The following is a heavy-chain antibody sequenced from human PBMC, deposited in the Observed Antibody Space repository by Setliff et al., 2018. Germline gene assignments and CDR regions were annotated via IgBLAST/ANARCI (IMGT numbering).Heavy chain of an antibody. V-gene: IGHV4-39*07. J-gene: IGHJ3*02. D-gene: IGHD4-17*01. CDR1: GGSISSSSYY. CDR3: ARDPLTTNRRRAFDI. Sequence: SETLSLTCTVSGGSISSSSYYWGWIRQPPGKGLEWIGSIHYSGSTYYNPSLKSRVTISIDTSKNQFSLKLGSVTAADTAVYYCARDPLTTNRRRAFDIWGQGTMVTVSS. CDR2: IHYSGST.